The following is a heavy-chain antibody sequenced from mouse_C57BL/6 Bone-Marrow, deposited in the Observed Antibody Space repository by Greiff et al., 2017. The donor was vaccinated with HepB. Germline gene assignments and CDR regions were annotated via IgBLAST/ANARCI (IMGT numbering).Heavy chain of an antibody. CDR2: IHPNSGST. V-gene: IGHV1-64*01. Sequence: QVQLKQPGAELVKPGASVKLSCKASGYTFTSYWMHWVKQRPGQGLEWIGMIHPNSGSTNYNEKFKSKATLTVDKSSSTAYMQLSSLTSEDSAVYYCAREAYYYDYYAMDYWGQGTSVTVSS. J-gene: IGHJ4*01. CDR1: GYTFTSYW. D-gene: IGHD1-1*01. CDR3: AREAYYYDYYAMDY.